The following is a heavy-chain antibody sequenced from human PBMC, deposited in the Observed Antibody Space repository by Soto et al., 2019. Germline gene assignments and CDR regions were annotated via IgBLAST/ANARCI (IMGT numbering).Heavy chain of an antibody. V-gene: IGHV3-74*01. D-gene: IGHD6-13*01. J-gene: IGHJ4*02. Sequence: VQLVESGGGLVQPGGSLRLSCAASGFTFSNYWMHWVRKAPGKGLVWVSRLNIDGSITAYADSVKGRFTISRDNAKNTLYLQMNSLSLEDTAVYYCARDRTAAPDYWGQGTLVTVSS. CDR1: GFTFSNYW. CDR2: LNIDGSIT. CDR3: ARDRTAAPDY.